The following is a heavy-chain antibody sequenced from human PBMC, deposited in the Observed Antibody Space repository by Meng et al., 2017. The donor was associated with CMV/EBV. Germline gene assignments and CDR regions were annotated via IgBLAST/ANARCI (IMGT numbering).Heavy chain of an antibody. CDR3: ARCGIVGASSSCEY. V-gene: IGHV3-23*01. D-gene: IGHD1-26*01. J-gene: IGHJ4*02. Sequence: ASGFSVGTYAMTWGHQAPGKGLEWVSGIGGRDDNTYDAESVRGRFTISRDNSKSTLYLQMNSLRAEDTAIYYCARCGIVGASSSCEYWGQGTLVTVSS. CDR2: IGGRDDNT. CDR1: GFSVGTYA.